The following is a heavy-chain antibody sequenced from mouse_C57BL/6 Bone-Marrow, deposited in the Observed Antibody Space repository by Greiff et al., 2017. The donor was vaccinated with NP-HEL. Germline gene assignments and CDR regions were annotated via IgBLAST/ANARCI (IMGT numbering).Heavy chain of an antibody. CDR1: GFNIKDYY. V-gene: IGHV14-1*01. CDR3: TTRVTTRGDFDY. Sequence: VQLQQSGAELVRPGASVKLSCPASGFNIKDYYMHWVKQRPEQGLEWIGRIDPEDGDTEYAPKFQGKATMTADTSSNTAYLQLSSLTSEDTAVYYCTTRVTTRGDFDYWGQGTTLTVSS. CDR2: IDPEDGDT. J-gene: IGHJ2*01. D-gene: IGHD2-2*01.